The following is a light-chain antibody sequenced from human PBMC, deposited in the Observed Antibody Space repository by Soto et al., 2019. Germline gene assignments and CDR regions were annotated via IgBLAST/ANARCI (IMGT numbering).Light chain of an antibody. CDR2: GAS. CDR3: QQTYTLPRT. J-gene: IGKJ1*01. CDR1: QSVSSRY. V-gene: IGKV3-20*01. Sequence: DIVLTQSPGTLSLSPGERATLSCRSSQSVSSRYLAWYQQKPGQAPRPLVYGASSRATGIPDRFSGSGSGTEFTLTINGLQPEDFATYYCQQTYTLPRTFAQGTKVDI.